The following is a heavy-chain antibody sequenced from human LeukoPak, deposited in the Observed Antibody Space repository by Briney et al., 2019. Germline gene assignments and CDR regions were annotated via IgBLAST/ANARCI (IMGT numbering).Heavy chain of an antibody. CDR3: APLTGDEHYFDS. CDR1: GYTFTDYY. CDR2: INPIFGGT. Sequence: ASVKVSCKVSGYTFTDYYIHWVRQAPGQGLEWLGWINPIFGGTNYAQKFQGRVTMTTDTSISTAYMELSRLRSDDTAVYYCAPLTGDEHYFDSWGQGTLVSVSS. D-gene: IGHD7-27*01. J-gene: IGHJ4*02. V-gene: IGHV1-2*02.